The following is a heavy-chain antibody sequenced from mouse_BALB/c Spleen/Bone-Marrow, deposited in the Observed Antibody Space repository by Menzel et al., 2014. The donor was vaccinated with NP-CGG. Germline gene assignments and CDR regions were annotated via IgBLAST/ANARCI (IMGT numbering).Heavy chain of an antibody. CDR2: IFPGDGST. V-gene: IGHV1S56*01. Sequence: QVQLQQSGAELVKPGASVKLSCKASGYTFTSYDINWVRQRPEQGLEWIGWIFPGDGSTKYNEKFKGKATLTTDKSSSTAYMQLSRLTSEDSAVYFCARRVYYDYDGGAWFAYWGLGTLVTVSA. CDR3: ARRVYYDYDGGAWFAY. D-gene: IGHD2-4*01. J-gene: IGHJ3*01. CDR1: GYTFTSYD.